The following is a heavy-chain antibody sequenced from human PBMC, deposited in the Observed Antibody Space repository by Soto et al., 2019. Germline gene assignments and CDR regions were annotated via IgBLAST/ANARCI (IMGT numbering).Heavy chain of an antibody. CDR1: GGSISSSSYY. CDR3: ARQDYGGRNFDY. CDR2: IYYSGST. J-gene: IGHJ4*02. V-gene: IGHV4-39*01. Sequence: ASETLSLTCTVSGGSISSSSYYWGWIRQPPGKGLEWIGSIYYSGSTYYNPSLKSRVTISVDTSKNQFSLKLSSVTAADTAVYYCARQDYGGRNFDYWGQGTLVTVSS. D-gene: IGHD4-17*01.